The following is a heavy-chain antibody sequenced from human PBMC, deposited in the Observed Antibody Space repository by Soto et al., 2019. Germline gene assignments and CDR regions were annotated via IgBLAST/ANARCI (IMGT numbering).Heavy chain of an antibody. CDR2: ISAYNGNT. Sequence: ASVKVSCKASGYTFTSYGISWVRQAPGQGLEWMGWISAYNGNTNYAQKLQGRVTMTTETSKNTSYMELRSLRSDDTAVYYCAREQGSSSSGGNWLDPWGQGTLVTVSS. CDR3: AREQGSSSSGGNWLDP. CDR1: GYTFTSYG. V-gene: IGHV1-18*01. D-gene: IGHD6-6*01. J-gene: IGHJ5*02.